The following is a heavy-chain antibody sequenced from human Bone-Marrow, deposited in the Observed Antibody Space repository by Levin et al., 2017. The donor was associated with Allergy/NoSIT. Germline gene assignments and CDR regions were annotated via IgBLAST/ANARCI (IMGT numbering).Heavy chain of an antibody. J-gene: IGHJ4*02. CDR1: GFTFSNYW. V-gene: IGHV3-7*04. D-gene: IGHD4-23*01. CDR2: IVQDGSKQ. CDR3: ARDKDYSGNRGDY. Sequence: GESLKISCAASGFTFSNYWMSWVRQAPGKGLEWVANIVQDGSKQYYMDSVRGRFTISRDNAKNSLSLQMNSLRAEDTAVYYCARDKDYSGNRGDYWRQGTLVTVS.